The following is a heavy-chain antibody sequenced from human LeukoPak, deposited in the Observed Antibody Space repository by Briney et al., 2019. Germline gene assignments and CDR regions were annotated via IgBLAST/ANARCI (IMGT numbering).Heavy chain of an antibody. V-gene: IGHV4-61*02. CDR3: ARGPYSYDSSGAFDI. CDR1: GDSISSGDYY. J-gene: IGHJ3*02. Sequence: ASETLSLTCTVSGDSISSGDYYWGWIRQPAGKGLEWIGRISSSGSTNYNPSLKSQFTISVDTSKNQFSLKLSSVTAADTAVYFCARGPYSYDSSGAFDIWGQGTMVTVSS. D-gene: IGHD3-22*01. CDR2: ISSSGST.